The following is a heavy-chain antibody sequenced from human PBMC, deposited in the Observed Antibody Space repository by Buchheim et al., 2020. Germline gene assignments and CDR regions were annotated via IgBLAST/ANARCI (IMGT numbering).Heavy chain of an antibody. D-gene: IGHD1-7*01. CDR2: ISYDGRSE. CDR1: GFTFSSYA. J-gene: IGHJ4*02. CDR3: AREDGELYFDY. Sequence: QVQLVESGGGVVQPGRSLRLSCAASGFTFSSYAMHWVRQAPGKGLEWVAVISYDGRSENYVDSVKGRFTISRDNSENTLYLQMNSRRVEDTAVYYCAREDGELYFDYWGQGTL. V-gene: IGHV3-30*04.